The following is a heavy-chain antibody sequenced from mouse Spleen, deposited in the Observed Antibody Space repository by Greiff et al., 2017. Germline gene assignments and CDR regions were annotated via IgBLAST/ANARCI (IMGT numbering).Heavy chain of an antibody. CDR3: ASPYYYGSSLYAMDY. J-gene: IGHJ4*01. D-gene: IGHD1-1*01. CDR2: ISYDGSN. CDR1: GYSITSGYY. Sequence: EVQLQESGPGLVKPSQSLSLTCSVTGYSITSGYYWNWIRQFPGNKLEWMGYISYDGSNNYNPSLKNRISITRDTSKNQFFLKLNSVTTEDTATYYCASPYYYGSSLYAMDYWGQGTSVTVSS. V-gene: IGHV3-6*01.